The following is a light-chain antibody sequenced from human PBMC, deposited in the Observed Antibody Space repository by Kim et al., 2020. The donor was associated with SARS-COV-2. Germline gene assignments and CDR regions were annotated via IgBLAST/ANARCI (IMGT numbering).Light chain of an antibody. CDR2: KAS. Sequence: AFVGDSVTSSCRASEGISSWLAWYQQKPGKAPKLLIYKASSLESGVPSRFSGSVSGTEFTLTISSLQPDDFATYYCQQCYSYPISFGQGTRLEIK. CDR1: EGISSW. J-gene: IGKJ5*01. V-gene: IGKV1-5*03. CDR3: QQCYSYPIS.